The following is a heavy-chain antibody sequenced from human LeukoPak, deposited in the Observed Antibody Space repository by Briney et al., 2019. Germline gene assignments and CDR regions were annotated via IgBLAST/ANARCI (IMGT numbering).Heavy chain of an antibody. D-gene: IGHD1-7*01. CDR2: TVSEIDGGAT. CDR1: GFTFNYAW. J-gene: IGHJ6*02. CDR3: TTDEDWNYARKDV. Sequence: GGSLRLSCAASGFTFNYAWMSWVRQVPGKGLEWVGQTVSEIDGGATDYAAPVKGRFTISRDDSKSTLYLQMNSLKIEDTAVYYCTTDEDWNYARKDVWGQGATVIVSS. V-gene: IGHV3-15*04.